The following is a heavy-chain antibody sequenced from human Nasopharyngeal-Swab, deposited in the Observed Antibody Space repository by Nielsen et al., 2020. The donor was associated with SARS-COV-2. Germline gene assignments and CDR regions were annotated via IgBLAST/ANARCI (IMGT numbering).Heavy chain of an antibody. Sequence: GESLKISCAASGFTFSSYAMSWVRQAPGKGLEWVSAISGSGGSTYYADSVKGRFTISRDNSKNTLYLQMNRLRAEDTAVYYCAKMARFSSGSDWFDPWCQGTLVTVSS. CDR1: GFTFSSYA. J-gene: IGHJ5*02. V-gene: IGHV3-23*01. D-gene: IGHD6-19*01. CDR2: ISGSGGST. CDR3: AKMARFSSGSDWFDP.